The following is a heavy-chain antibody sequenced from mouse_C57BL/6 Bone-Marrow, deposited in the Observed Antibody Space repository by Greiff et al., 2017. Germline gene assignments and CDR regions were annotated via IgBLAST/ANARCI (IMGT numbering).Heavy chain of an antibody. CDR2: ILPGSGST. D-gene: IGHD2-5*01. V-gene: IGHV1-9*01. CDR3: ARRYSIYYAMDY. Sequence: QVQLQQSGAELMKPGASVKLSCKATGYTFTGYWIEWVKQRPGHGLEWIGEILPGSGSTNYNAKFKGKATFTADTSSNTAYMQLSSLTTEDSAIYYCARRYSIYYAMDYWGQGTSVTVSS. CDR1: GYTFTGYW. J-gene: IGHJ4*01.